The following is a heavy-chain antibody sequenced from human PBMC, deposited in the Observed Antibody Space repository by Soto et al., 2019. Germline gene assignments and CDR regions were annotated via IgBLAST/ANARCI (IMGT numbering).Heavy chain of an antibody. D-gene: IGHD3-3*01. V-gene: IGHV3-48*02. J-gene: IGHJ6*02. CDR1: RFTFSSYS. CDR2: IDISSSTI. Sequence: PGGSLRLSCAASRFTFSSYSMNWVRQAPGKGLEWVSYIDISSSTIYYADSVKGRFTISRDNAKNSLYLQMNSLRDEETAVYYCARERIIDFGAYYYYGMDVWGQGTTVTVSS. CDR3: ARERIIDFGAYYYYGMDV.